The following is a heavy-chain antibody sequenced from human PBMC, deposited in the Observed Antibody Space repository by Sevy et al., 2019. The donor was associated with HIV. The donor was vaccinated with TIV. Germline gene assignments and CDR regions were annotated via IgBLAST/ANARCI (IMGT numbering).Heavy chain of an antibody. D-gene: IGHD3-3*01. Sequence: GGSLRLSCAASGFTFNSYSMNWVRQAPGKGLEWVSSISSSSSYIYYADSVKGRFTISRDNAKNSLYLQMNSLRAEDTAVYYCARDFVTIFGKYNWFDPWGQGTLVTVSS. CDR1: GFTFNSYS. J-gene: IGHJ5*02. CDR2: ISSSSSYI. V-gene: IGHV3-21*01. CDR3: ARDFVTIFGKYNWFDP.